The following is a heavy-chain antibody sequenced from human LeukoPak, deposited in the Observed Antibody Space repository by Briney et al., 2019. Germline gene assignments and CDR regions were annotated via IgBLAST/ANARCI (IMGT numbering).Heavy chain of an antibody. CDR2: ISSGSSYI. V-gene: IGHV3-21*01. Sequence: GSLRLSCAASEFSVGSNYMTWVRQAPGKGLEWVSSISSGSSYIYYADSLKGRFTISRDNAKNSLYLQMNSLRADDTAVYYCARDCGGDCYSHYFDYWGQGTLVTVSS. CDR3: ARDCGGDCYSHYFDY. D-gene: IGHD2-21*02. J-gene: IGHJ4*02. CDR1: EFSVGSNY.